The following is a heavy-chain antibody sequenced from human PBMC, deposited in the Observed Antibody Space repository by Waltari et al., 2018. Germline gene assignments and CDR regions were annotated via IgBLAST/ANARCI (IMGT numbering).Heavy chain of an antibody. CDR3: ARDLVAAAGGYFDS. V-gene: IGHV4-4*07. Sequence: QVQLQESGSGPVKPSETLSLNCAVSGGAISPYYWSCTRQPAGKGLEWIGRIYTSGSTNYNPSLKSRVTMSVDTSKNQFSLKLSSVTAADTAVYYCARDLVAAAGGYFDSWGQGTLVIVSS. CDR2: IYTSGST. D-gene: IGHD6-13*01. J-gene: IGHJ4*02. CDR1: GGAISPYY.